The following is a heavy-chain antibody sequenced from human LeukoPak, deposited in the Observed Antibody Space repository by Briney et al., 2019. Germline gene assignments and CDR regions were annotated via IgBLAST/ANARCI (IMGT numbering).Heavy chain of an antibody. V-gene: IGHV6-1*01. CDR3: ARDSISAAHDWFDP. J-gene: IGHJ5*02. Sequence: SQTLSLTGAISGDRGSSNSAAWDWIRQSPSRGLEWLGRTYYRSKWYNDYAVSVKSRITINPDTSKNQFSLQLNSVTPEDTAVYYCARDSISAAHDWFDPWGQGTLVTVSS. CDR2: TYYRSKWYN. CDR1: GDRGSSNSAA. D-gene: IGHD6-13*01.